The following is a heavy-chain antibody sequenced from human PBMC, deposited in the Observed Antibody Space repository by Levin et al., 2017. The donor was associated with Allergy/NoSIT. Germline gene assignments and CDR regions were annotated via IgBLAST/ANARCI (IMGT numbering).Heavy chain of an antibody. Sequence: RGESLKISCAASGFTFSSYGMHWVRQAPGKGLEWVAVISYDGSNKYYADSVKGRFTISRDNSKNTLYLQMNSLRAEDTAVYYCAKFPGVTGFDYWGQGTLVTVSS. CDR2: ISYDGSNK. V-gene: IGHV3-30*18. CDR1: GFTFSSYG. CDR3: AKFPGVTGFDY. D-gene: IGHD4-23*01. J-gene: IGHJ4*02.